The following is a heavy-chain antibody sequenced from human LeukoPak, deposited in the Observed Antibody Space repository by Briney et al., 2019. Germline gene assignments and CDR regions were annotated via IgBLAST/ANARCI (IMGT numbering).Heavy chain of an antibody. V-gene: IGHV1-8*03. J-gene: IGHJ3*02. Sequence: ASVKVSCKASGYTFTSYDINWVRQATGQGLEWMGWMNPNSGNTGYAQKSQGRVTITRNTSISTAYMELSSLRSEDTAVYYCARVQRGYSYEDDAFDIWGQGTMVTVSS. CDR2: MNPNSGNT. CDR3: ARVQRGYSYEDDAFDI. D-gene: IGHD5-18*01. CDR1: GYTFTSYD.